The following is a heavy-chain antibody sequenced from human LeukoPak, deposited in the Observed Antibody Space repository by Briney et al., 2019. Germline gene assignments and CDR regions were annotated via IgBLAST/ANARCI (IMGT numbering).Heavy chain of an antibody. D-gene: IGHD3-9*01. J-gene: IGHJ6*02. CDR1: GGSISSGDYY. Sequence: SETLSLTCTVSGGSISSGDYYWSWIRQPPGKGLEWIGYIYYSGSTNYNPSLKSRVTISVDTSKNQFSLKLSSVTAADTAVYYCARDQGGQYYDILTGYYSYYYGMDVWGQGTTVTVSS. V-gene: IGHV4-61*08. CDR3: ARDQGGQYYDILTGYYSYYYGMDV. CDR2: IYYSGST.